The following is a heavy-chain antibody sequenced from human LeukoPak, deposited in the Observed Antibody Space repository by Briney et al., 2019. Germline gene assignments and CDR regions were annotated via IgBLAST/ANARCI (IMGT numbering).Heavy chain of an antibody. CDR1: GYTFTSYD. J-gene: IGHJ5*02. V-gene: IGHV1-8*03. Sequence: ASVKVSCKASGYTFTSYDINWVRQATGQGLEGMGWMNPNGGNTGYAQKFQGRVTITRNTSISTAYMELSSLRSEDTAVYYCARGDIVGAPIDWFDPWGQGTLVTVSS. D-gene: IGHD1-26*01. CDR2: MNPNGGNT. CDR3: ARGDIVGAPIDWFDP.